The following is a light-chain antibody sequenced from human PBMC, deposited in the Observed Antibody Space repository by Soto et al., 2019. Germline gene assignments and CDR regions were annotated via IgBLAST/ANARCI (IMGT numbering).Light chain of an antibody. J-gene: IGKJ4*01. V-gene: IGKV3-15*01. CDR2: GAS. CDR1: QSVSSN. CDR3: QQYNNWLPLP. Sequence: EIVMTQSPATLSVSPGERATLSCRASQSVSSNLAWYQQKPGQAPRLLIYGASTRVTGIPARFSGSGSGTEFTLTISSLQSEDVAVYFCQQYNNWLPLPCGGGLKAEIK.